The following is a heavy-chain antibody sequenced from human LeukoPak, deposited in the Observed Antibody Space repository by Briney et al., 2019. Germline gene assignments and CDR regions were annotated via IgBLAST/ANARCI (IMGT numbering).Heavy chain of an antibody. Sequence: SETLSPTCTVSGSSVSSGSYYWSWIRQPPGKGLEWIGYIYYSGSTNYNPSLKSRVTISVDTSKNQFSLKLSSVTAADTAVYYCARRARGSYFDYWGQGTLVTVSS. J-gene: IGHJ4*02. CDR2: IYYSGST. CDR3: ARRARGSYFDY. CDR1: GSSVSSGSYY. V-gene: IGHV4-61*01. D-gene: IGHD1-26*01.